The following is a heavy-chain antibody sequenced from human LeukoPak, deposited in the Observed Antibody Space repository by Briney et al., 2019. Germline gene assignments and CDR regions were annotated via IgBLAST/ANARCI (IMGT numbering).Heavy chain of an antibody. Sequence: SETLSLTCTVSSCSINHYYWSWIRQPPGKGLEWIGDIFYSGSTYYNPSLKSRVTISVDTSKNQFSLNLSSVPAADTAVYYCARSLTGNFNYWGQGTLVTVSS. CDR1: SCSINHYY. CDR2: IFYSGST. CDR3: ARSLTGNFNY. J-gene: IGHJ4*02. V-gene: IGHV4-59*01. D-gene: IGHD3-9*01.